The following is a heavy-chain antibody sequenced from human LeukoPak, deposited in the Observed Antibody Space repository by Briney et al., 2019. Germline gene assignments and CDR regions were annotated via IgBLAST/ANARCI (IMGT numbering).Heavy chain of an antibody. CDR3: ARDSAPRVGYFQH. V-gene: IGHV3-21*01. CDR2: IGSSSSYI. J-gene: IGHJ1*01. CDR1: GFTFSSYS. Sequence: GGSLRLSCAASGFTFSSYSMNWVRQAPGKGLEWVSSIGSSSSYIYYADSVKGRFTISRDNAKNSLYLQMNSLRAEDTAVYYCARDSAPRVGYFQHWGQGTLVTVSS. D-gene: IGHD2-2*01.